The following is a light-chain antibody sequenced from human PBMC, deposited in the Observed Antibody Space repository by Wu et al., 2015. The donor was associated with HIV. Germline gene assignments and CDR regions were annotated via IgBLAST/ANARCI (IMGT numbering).Light chain of an antibody. CDR3: QHYNNWPPGT. V-gene: IGKV3-15*01. Sequence: EIVMTQSPATLSVSPGERATLSCRASQSVNTKLAWYQQKPGQAPRRLIYGASSRSTDVPARFSGSGSGTEFTLTISAVQSEDFAFYYCQHYNNWPPGTFGQGTKVEIK. CDR2: GAS. J-gene: IGKJ1*01. CDR1: QSVNTK.